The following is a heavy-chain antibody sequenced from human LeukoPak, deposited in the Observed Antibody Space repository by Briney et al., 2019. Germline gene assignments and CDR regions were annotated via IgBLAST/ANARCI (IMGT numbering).Heavy chain of an antibody. D-gene: IGHD3-16*02. CDR2: IIPIFGTA. Sequence: ASVKVSCKASGGTFSSYAISWVRQAPGKGLEWMGGIIPIFGTANNAQKFQGRVTITTDESTSTAYMELSSLRSEDTTAYYCATNIYDYVWGSYHPQYYFDYWGQGTLVTVSS. CDR1: GGTFSSYA. J-gene: IGHJ4*02. CDR3: ATNIYDYVWGSYHPQYYFDY. V-gene: IGHV1-69*05.